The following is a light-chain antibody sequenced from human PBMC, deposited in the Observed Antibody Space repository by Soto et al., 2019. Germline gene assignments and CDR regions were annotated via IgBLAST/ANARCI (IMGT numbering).Light chain of an antibody. CDR1: QSVSDN. V-gene: IGKV3-15*01. CDR2: GAF. J-gene: IGKJ1*01. Sequence: EILMTQSPVTLSVSPGERVTLSCRASQSVSDNLAWYQQKPGQAPSLLIYGAFTRATGVPARFSGAGSGTEFTLTISSLQSEDFVLSYCQQYNDWPLTFGQGTKVEIK. CDR3: QQYNDWPLT.